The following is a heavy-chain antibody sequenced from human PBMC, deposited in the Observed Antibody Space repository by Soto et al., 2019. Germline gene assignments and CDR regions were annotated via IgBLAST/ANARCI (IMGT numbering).Heavy chain of an antibody. V-gene: IGHV1-18*01. Sequence: SVKVSCKASGYTFTSYGISWVRQAPGQGLEWMGWISAYNGNTNYAQKLQGRVTMTTDTSTSTAYMELRSLRSDDTAVYYCARDDDYCGGDCYSYSYGMDVWGQGTTVTVSS. CDR1: GYTFTSYG. CDR2: ISAYNGNT. J-gene: IGHJ6*02. CDR3: ARDDDYCGGDCYSYSYGMDV. D-gene: IGHD2-21*02.